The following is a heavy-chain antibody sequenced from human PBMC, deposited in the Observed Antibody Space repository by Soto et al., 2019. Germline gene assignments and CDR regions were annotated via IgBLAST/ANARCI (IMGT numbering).Heavy chain of an antibody. Sequence: GGSLRFSCAASGFTFSDYYMSWIRQAPGKGLEWVSYISSSGSTIYYADSVKGRFTISRDNAKNSLYLQMNSLRAEDTAVYYCARGYCSGGSCYHVRAFDYWGQGTLVTVSS. D-gene: IGHD2-15*01. CDR1: GFTFSDYY. V-gene: IGHV3-11*01. CDR3: ARGYCSGGSCYHVRAFDY. J-gene: IGHJ4*02. CDR2: ISSSGSTI.